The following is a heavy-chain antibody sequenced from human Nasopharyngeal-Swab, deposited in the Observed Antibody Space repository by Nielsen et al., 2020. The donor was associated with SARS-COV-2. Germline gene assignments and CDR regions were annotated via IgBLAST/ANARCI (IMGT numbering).Heavy chain of an antibody. V-gene: IGHV3-33*01. CDR3: ARVAGGYGYYYDYYGMDV. D-gene: IGHD5-12*01. Sequence: GGSLRLSCAASGFTFSSYGMHWVRQAQGKGLEWVAVIGYDGSNKYYADSVKGRFTISRDNSKNTLYLQMNSLRAEDTAVYYCARVAGGYGYYYDYYGMDVWGQGTTVTVSS. CDR2: IGYDGSNK. CDR1: GFTFSSYG. J-gene: IGHJ6*02.